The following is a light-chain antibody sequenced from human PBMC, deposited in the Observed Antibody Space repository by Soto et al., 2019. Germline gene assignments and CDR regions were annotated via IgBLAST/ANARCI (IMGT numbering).Light chain of an antibody. CDR1: QSFSSN. CDR2: DAS. Sequence: VLIQPPSTLSLYQGERATLSCRASQSFSSNLAWYQQKPGQAPRLLIYDASNRATDIPARFSGSGSGTDFTLTISSLEPEDFAVYYCQQRSSWPRTFGQGTKVDIK. J-gene: IGKJ1*01. V-gene: IGKV3-11*01. CDR3: QQRSSWPRT.